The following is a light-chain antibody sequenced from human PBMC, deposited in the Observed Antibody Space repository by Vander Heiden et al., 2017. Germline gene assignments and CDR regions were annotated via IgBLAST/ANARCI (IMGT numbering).Light chain of an antibody. CDR2: LDH. J-gene: IGLJ3*02. Sequence: QSVLTQPPSASGTPGQRVSSSCSGRSSNIGSHTVNWYQQYPGAAPKRLIYLDHQRPSGFADRFSGSKSGTSASLAISGLQYEDEADYYCAVRDDNLRAVVFGGGTKLTVL. CDR3: AVRDDNLRAVV. V-gene: IGLV1-44*01. CDR1: SSNIGSHT.